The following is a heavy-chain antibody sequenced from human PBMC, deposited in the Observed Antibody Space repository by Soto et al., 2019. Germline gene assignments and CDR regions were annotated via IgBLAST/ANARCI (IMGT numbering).Heavy chain of an antibody. V-gene: IGHV1-3*01. D-gene: IGHD3-3*01. Sequence: QVQHVQSGAEVKKPGASVKVSCKASGYSFTNYAMHWVRQAPGQSLEWMGWISPGNDNTKYSQKFQGRVTITIDTSASTAYVELSSLRSEDTAVYYCARASGAFDIWGQGTMITVSS. J-gene: IGHJ3*02. CDR3: ARASGAFDI. CDR1: GYSFTNYA. CDR2: ISPGNDNT.